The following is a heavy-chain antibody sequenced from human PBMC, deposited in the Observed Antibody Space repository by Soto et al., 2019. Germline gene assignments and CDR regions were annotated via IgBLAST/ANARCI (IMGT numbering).Heavy chain of an antibody. CDR3: ARDIEDYYGSGSYPSGIDY. J-gene: IGHJ4*02. V-gene: IGHV3-30-3*01. CDR2: ISYDGSNK. CDR1: GFTFSSFA. Sequence: QVQLVESGGGVVQPGRSLRLSCAASGFTFSSFAFHWVRQAPGKGLEWVAVISYDGSNKYYADSVKGRFTISRDNSKNTLYLQMHSLRAEDTAVYYCARDIEDYYGSGSYPSGIDYWGQGTLVTVSS. D-gene: IGHD3-10*01.